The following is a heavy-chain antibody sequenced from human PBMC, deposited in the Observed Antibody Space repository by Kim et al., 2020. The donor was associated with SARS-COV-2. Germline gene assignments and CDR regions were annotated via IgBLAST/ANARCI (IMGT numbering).Heavy chain of an antibody. V-gene: IGHV4-39*01. Sequence: SETLSLTCTVSGGSISATDHYWHWIRQSPGRGLEWIAYIYHSGRASYNPSLKSRVTIFVDTSTSRFPLKVTSVTAAATAVYFCAGTYGSSFYWGQGTL. D-gene: IGHD3-10*01. CDR2: IYHSGRA. J-gene: IGHJ4*02. CDR1: GGSISATDHY. CDR3: AGTYGSSFY.